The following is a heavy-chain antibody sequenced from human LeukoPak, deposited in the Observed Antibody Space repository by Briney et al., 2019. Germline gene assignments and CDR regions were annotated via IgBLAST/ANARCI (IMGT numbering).Heavy chain of an antibody. CDR3: AKGRRDCSGGSCYSGYYYYIDV. Sequence: GGSLRLSCAASGFTFSSYGMSWVRQAPGKGLERVSAVSGSGGGTYYADSVKGRFTISRDNSKNTLYLQMNSLRAEDTAVYYCAKGRRDCSGGSCYSGYYYYIDVWGKGTTVTISS. J-gene: IGHJ6*03. D-gene: IGHD2-15*01. V-gene: IGHV3-23*01. CDR1: GFTFSSYG. CDR2: VSGSGGGT.